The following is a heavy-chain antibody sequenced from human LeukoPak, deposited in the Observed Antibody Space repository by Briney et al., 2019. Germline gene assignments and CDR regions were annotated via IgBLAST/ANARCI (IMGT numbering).Heavy chain of an antibody. D-gene: IGHD3-9*01. CDR1: GFTFSSYS. CDR3: ARDLLTGIGFMDPYYMDV. J-gene: IGHJ6*03. CDR2: ISSSSSYI. Sequence: PGGSLRLSCAVSGFTFSSYSMNWVRQAPGKGLEWVSSISSSSSYIYYADSVKGRFTISRDNAKNSLYLQMNSLRAEDTAVYYCARDLLTGIGFMDPYYMDVWGKGTTVTVSS. V-gene: IGHV3-21*01.